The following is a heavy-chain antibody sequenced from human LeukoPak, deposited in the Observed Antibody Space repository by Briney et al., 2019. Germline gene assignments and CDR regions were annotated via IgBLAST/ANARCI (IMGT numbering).Heavy chain of an antibody. Sequence: SETLSLTCAVYGGSFSGYYWSWIRQPPGKGLEWIGEINHSGSTNYNPSLKSRVTISVDTSKNQFSLKLSSVTAADTAVYYCARYDYYGSGSPNYWGQGTLVTVSS. CDR1: GGSFSGYY. CDR3: ARYDYYGSGSPNY. V-gene: IGHV4-34*01. D-gene: IGHD3-10*01. J-gene: IGHJ4*01. CDR2: INHSGST.